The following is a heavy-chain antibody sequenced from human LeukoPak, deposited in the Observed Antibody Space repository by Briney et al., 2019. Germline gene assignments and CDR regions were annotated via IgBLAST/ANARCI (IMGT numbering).Heavy chain of an antibody. D-gene: IGHD2-21*02. J-gene: IGHJ3*02. CDR2: IYSGGST. Sequence: GGSLRLSCAASGFTVSSDYMSWVRQAPGKGLEWVSVIYSGGSTYYADSVKGRFTISRDNSKNTLYLQMNSLRAEDTAVYYCARGHVVVTATDAFDIWGQGTMVTVSS. V-gene: IGHV3-53*01. CDR3: ARGHVVVTATDAFDI. CDR1: GFTVSSDY.